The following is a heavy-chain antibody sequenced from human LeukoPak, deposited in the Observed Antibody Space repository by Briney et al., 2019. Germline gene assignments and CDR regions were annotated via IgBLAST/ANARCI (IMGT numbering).Heavy chain of an antibody. CDR3: ASYRYDILTGYSYRHYYGMDV. V-gene: IGHV3-30*04. J-gene: IGHJ6*02. CDR2: ISYDGSNK. Sequence: GRSLRLFCAASGITFSSYAMHWVRQAPGKGLEWVADISYDGSNKYYADSVKGRFTISRDNSKNTLYLQMNSLRAEDTAAYYCASYRYDILTGYSYRHYYGMDVWGQGTTVTVSS. CDR1: GITFSSYA. D-gene: IGHD3-9*01.